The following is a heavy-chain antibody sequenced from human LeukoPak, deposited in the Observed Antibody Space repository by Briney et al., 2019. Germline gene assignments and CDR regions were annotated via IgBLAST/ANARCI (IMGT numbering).Heavy chain of an antibody. D-gene: IGHD3-22*01. CDR2: IYISGST. CDR1: GGSISSYS. CDR3: ARTTYNYYDSSGYRYYFDY. V-gene: IGHV4-4*07. Sequence: SETLSLTCTVSGGSISSYSWSWIRQSAGKGLEWIGHIYISGSTNYNPSLKSRVTVSLDTSKNQFSLKLSSVTAADTAVYYCARTTYNYYDSSGYRYYFDYWGQGTLVTVSS. J-gene: IGHJ4*02.